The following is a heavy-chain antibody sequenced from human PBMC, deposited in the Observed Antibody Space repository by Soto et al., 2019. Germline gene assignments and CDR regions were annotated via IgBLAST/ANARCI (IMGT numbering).Heavy chain of an antibody. CDR3: ARDRRGDTAMVTDYYYYGMDV. J-gene: IGHJ6*02. V-gene: IGHV1-2*04. D-gene: IGHD5-18*01. Sequence: QVQLVQSGAEVKKPGASVKVSCKASGYTFTGYYMHWVRQAPGQGLEWMGWINPNSGGTNYAQKFQGWVTMTRDTSISTVYMELSRLRSDDTAVYYCARDRRGDTAMVTDYYYYGMDVWGQGTTVTVSS. CDR2: INPNSGGT. CDR1: GYTFTGYY.